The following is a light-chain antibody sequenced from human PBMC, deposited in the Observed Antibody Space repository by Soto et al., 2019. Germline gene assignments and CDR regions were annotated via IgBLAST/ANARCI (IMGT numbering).Light chain of an antibody. CDR1: QSVTNS. CDR2: DVS. Sequence: EIVLAQSPGTLSLSPGERATLSCRASQSVTNSFLAWYQQKSGQSPRLLIYDVSIRATGVPARFSGTGSETDFTLTISGLQSEDSAVYFCQQYNNWPFSFGQGTRLEIK. J-gene: IGKJ5*01. V-gene: IGKV3-15*01. CDR3: QQYNNWPFS.